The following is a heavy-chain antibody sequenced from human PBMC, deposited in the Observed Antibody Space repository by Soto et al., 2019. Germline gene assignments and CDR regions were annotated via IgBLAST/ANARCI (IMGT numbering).Heavy chain of an antibody. V-gene: IGHV3-43*01. CDR2: ISWDGGST. CDR1: GFTFDDYT. J-gene: IGHJ4*02. Sequence: GGSLRLSCAASGFTFDDYTMHWVRQAPGKGLEWVSLISWDGGSTYYADSVKGRFTISRDNSKNSLYLQMNSLRTEDTALYYCAKDIGCEGGRGYSCYFDYWGQGTLVTVSS. D-gene: IGHD5-18*01. CDR3: AKDIGCEGGRGYSCYFDY.